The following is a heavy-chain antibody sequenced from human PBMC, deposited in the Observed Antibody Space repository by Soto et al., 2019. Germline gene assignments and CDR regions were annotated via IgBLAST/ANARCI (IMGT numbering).Heavy chain of an antibody. Sequence: GGSLRLSCAASGFTFSSYAMHWVRQAPGKGLEWVAVISYDGSNKYYADSVKGRFTISRDNSKNTLYLQMNSLRAEDTAVYYCARDSPPSGLRGPNDYYYYGMDVWGQGTTVTVSS. CDR3: ARDSPPSGLRGPNDYYYYGMDV. D-gene: IGHD5-12*01. J-gene: IGHJ6*02. CDR1: GFTFSSYA. CDR2: ISYDGSNK. V-gene: IGHV3-30-3*01.